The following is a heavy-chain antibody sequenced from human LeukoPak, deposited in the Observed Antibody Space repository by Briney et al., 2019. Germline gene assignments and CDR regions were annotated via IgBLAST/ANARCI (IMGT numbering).Heavy chain of an antibody. J-gene: IGHJ4*02. D-gene: IGHD6-19*01. CDR1: GFTFGDFA. Sequence: GGSLRLPCTASGFTFGDFAMSWVHQAPGKGLEWVGFIRSKAYGGTTEYAASVKGRFTISRDDSKGIAYLQMNSLKTEDTAVYCCSRTYSSGGRGLDYWGQGTLVTVSS. CDR2: IRSKAYGGTT. V-gene: IGHV3-49*04. CDR3: SRTYSSGGRGLDY.